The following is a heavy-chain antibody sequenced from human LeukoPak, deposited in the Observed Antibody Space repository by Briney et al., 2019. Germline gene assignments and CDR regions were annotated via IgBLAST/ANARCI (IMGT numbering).Heavy chain of an antibody. CDR3: ARDPKRDAFDI. Sequence: PGGCLRLACAASRFTLSSYSMNWVRQPAGRGLEWVSSISGSSYYIYYAGTVKGRFTISRDKAKNTLYRQMNSLRAEDTAVYYCARDPKRDAFDIWGQGTMVTVSS. V-gene: IGHV3-21*01. CDR2: ISGSSYYI. D-gene: IGHD1-1*01. J-gene: IGHJ3*02. CDR1: RFTLSSYS.